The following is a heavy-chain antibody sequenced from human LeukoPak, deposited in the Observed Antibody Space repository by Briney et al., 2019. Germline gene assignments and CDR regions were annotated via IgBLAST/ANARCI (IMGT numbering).Heavy chain of an antibody. V-gene: IGHV3-64*01. D-gene: IGHD6-19*01. CDR3: ARSYRSGWYYFDY. CDR2: ISSNGGST. CDR1: GFTFSSYA. Sequence: PGGSLRLSCAASGFTFSSYAIHWVRQAPGKGLEYVSGISSNGGSTYYANSVKGRFTISRDDSKNTLYLQMGSLRAEDMAVYYCARSYRSGWYYFDYWGQGTRVSVSS. J-gene: IGHJ4*02.